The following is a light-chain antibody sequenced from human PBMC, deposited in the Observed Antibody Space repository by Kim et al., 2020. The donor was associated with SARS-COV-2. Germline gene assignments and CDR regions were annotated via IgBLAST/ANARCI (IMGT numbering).Light chain of an antibody. CDR2: AAS. J-gene: IGKJ2*01. CDR3: QQSYSTPPVT. Sequence: SVGDRVTITCRASQSISSYLNWYQQKPGKAPKLLIYAASSLQSGVPSRFSGSGSGTDFTLTISSLQPEDFATYYCQQSYSTPPVTFGQGTKLEI. CDR1: QSISSY. V-gene: IGKV1-39*01.